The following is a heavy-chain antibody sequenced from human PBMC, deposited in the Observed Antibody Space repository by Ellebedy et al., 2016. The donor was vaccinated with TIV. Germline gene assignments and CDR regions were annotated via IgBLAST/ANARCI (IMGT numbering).Heavy chain of an antibody. V-gene: IGHV1-3*04. Sequence: ASVKVSXXASGHIFTSYGIHWVRQAPGQRLEWMGWINTGNGNTKYSQTFQGRVTISRDTSATTAYMELSSLMSEDTAVYYCATREWQDPMDVWGQGTTVTVSS. CDR2: INTGNGNT. CDR1: GHIFTSYG. D-gene: IGHD3-3*01. J-gene: IGHJ6*02. CDR3: ATREWQDPMDV.